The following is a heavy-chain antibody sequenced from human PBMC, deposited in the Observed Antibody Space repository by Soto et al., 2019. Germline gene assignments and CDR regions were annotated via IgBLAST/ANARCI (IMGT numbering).Heavy chain of an antibody. CDR1: GYTLTELS. CDR2: FDPEDGET. V-gene: IGHV1-24*01. D-gene: IGHD5-12*01. CDR3: ATDRRTPWLYYYYYGMDV. Sequence: QVQLVQSGAEVKKPGASVKVSCKVSGYTLTELSMHWVRQAPGKGLEWMGGFDPEDGETIYAQKFQGRVTMTEDTSTDTACMEVSSLRSEDTAVYYCATDRRTPWLYYYYYGMDVWGQGTTVTVSS. J-gene: IGHJ6*02.